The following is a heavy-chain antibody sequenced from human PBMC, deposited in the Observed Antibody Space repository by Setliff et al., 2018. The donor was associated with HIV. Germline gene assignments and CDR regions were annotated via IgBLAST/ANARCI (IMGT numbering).Heavy chain of an antibody. CDR3: ARDHDEAVKDADNYVPLDL. Sequence: GASVKVSCKASGGTFSSYVISWVRQAPGQGLEWMGGVIPILGIANYAQKFQGRVTITTDDTTSTAYMELRSLTSEDTAVYYCARDHDEAVKDADNYVPLDLWGQGTLVTVSS. D-gene: IGHD3-16*01. J-gene: IGHJ5*02. CDR1: GGTFSSYV. CDR2: VIPILGIA. V-gene: IGHV1-69*10.